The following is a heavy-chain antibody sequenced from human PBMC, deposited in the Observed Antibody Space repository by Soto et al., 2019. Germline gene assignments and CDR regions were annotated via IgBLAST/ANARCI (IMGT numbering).Heavy chain of an antibody. CDR1: GFTFSSYW. CDR3: AWGLTGSWNGFDP. V-gene: IGHV3-74*01. J-gene: IGHJ5*02. D-gene: IGHD6-13*01. Sequence: EVQLVESGGGLVQPGESLRLSCAASGFTFSSYWMHWVRQAPGKGLVWVSRINSDGSITNYADSVKGRFTVSRDNAKNTQYLQMNVLRAEDTAVYYCAWGLTGSWNGFDPWGQGTLVTDSS. CDR2: INSDGSIT.